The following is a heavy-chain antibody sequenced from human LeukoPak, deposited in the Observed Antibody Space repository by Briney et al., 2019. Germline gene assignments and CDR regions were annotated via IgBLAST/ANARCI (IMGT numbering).Heavy chain of an antibody. V-gene: IGHV4-34*01. Sequence: PSETLSLTCAVYGGSFSGYYWSWIRQPPGKGLEWIGEINHSGSTNYTPSLKRRVTISVDTSKNHSSLKLSSVTAADTAVYYCARVSTLDDWFDPWGQGTLVTVSS. CDR2: INHSGST. CDR1: GGSFSGYY. D-gene: IGHD3-3*02. J-gene: IGHJ5*02. CDR3: ARVSTLDDWFDP.